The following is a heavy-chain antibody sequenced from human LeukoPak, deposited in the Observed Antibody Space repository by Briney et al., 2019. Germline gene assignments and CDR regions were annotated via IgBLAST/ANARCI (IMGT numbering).Heavy chain of an antibody. V-gene: IGHV3-48*01. CDR2: ISSSSSTI. Sequence: GGSLRLSCAASGFTFSSYSMNWVRQAPGKGLEWVSYISSSSSTIYYADPVKGRFTISRDNAKNSLYLQMNSLRAEDTAVYYCARDGAVTTRSYYYMDVWGKGTTVTVSS. J-gene: IGHJ6*03. CDR1: GFTFSSYS. D-gene: IGHD4-11*01. CDR3: ARDGAVTTRSYYYMDV.